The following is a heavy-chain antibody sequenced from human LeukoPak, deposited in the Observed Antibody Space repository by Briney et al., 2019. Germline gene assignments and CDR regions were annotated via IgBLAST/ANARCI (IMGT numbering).Heavy chain of an antibody. CDR2: IWSDATNQ. D-gene: IGHD3-22*01. Sequence: PGRSLRLSCEASGFTFSHYGMHWVRQAPGKGLEWVAVIWSDATNQYYADSVKGRFTISRDNFKNTVSLQMNSLRAEDTAVYYCARRENNGYYLSWGQGTLVTVSS. CDR1: GFTFSHYG. CDR3: ARRENNGYYLS. V-gene: IGHV3-33*01. J-gene: IGHJ5*02.